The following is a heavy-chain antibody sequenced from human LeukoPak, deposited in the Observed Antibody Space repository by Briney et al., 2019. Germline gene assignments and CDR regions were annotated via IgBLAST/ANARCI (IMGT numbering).Heavy chain of an antibody. CDR3: ARERGIAVAGTWGHTPPNVFDP. J-gene: IGHJ5*02. D-gene: IGHD6-19*01. V-gene: IGHV3-66*01. CDR2: IYSGGST. Sequence: GGSLRLCCAASGFTVSSNYMSWVRQAPGKGLEWVSVIYSGGSTYYADSVKGRFTISRDNSKNTLYLQMNSLRADDTPVSYCARERGIAVAGTWGHTPPNVFDPWGQGTLVTVSS. CDR1: GFTVSSNY.